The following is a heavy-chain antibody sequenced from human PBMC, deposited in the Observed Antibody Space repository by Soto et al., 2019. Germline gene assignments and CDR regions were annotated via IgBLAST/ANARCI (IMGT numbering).Heavy chain of an antibody. V-gene: IGHV1-69*13. J-gene: IGHJ6*02. CDR2: ILPIFGTA. CDR3: ARSVSFRYQLLKRGMDV. D-gene: IGHD2-2*01. CDR1: GGTFSSYA. Sequence: RASVKVSCKASGGTFSSYAISWVRQAPGQGLEWMGGILPIFGTANYAQKFQGRVTITADESTSTAYMELSSLRPEDTAVYYCARSVSFRYQLLKRGMDVWGQGTKVTVSS.